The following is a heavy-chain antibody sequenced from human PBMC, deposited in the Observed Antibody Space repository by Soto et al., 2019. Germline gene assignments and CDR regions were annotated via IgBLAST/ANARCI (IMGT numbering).Heavy chain of an antibody. CDR1: GFSFSTYA. CDR2: ISYDGSNK. Sequence: PGGSLRLSCATSGFSFSTYAMSWVRQAPGKGLEWVAVISYDGSNKYYADSVKGRFTISRDNSKNTLYLQLNSLRAEDTAVYYCARGSKDSYPGSRIFDFWGRGTLVTVS. V-gene: IGHV3-30*03. D-gene: IGHD3-10*01. CDR3: ARGSKDSYPGSRIFDF. J-gene: IGHJ4*02.